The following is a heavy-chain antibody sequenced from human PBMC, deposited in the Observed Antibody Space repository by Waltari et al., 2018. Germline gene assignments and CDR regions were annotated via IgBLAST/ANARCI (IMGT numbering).Heavy chain of an antibody. J-gene: IGHJ1*01. CDR2: IKQDGSEK. V-gene: IGHV3-7*01. Sequence: EVQLVESGGGLVQPGGSLRLSCAASGFTFSSYWMSWVRQAPGKGLEWVANIKQDGSEKYYVDSVKGRFTISRDNAKNSLYLQMNSLRAEDTAVYYCASWSYGDRLAPEYFQHWGQGTLVTVSS. D-gene: IGHD4-17*01. CDR1: GFTFSSYW. CDR3: ASWSYGDRLAPEYFQH.